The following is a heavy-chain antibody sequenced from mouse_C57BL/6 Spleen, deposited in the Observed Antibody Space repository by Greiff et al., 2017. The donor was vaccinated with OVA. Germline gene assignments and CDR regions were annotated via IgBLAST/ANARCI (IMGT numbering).Heavy chain of an antibody. J-gene: IGHJ1*03. Sequence: VQLQQPGAELVMPGASVKLSCKASGYTFTSYWMHWVKQRPGQGLEWIGEIDPSDSYTNYNQKFQGKSTLTVAKSSSTAYMQLSSLTSEDSAVYYCARWDYGSSYWYFDVWGTGTTVTVSS. CDR2: IDPSDSYT. V-gene: IGHV1-69*01. CDR3: ARWDYGSSYWYFDV. CDR1: GYTFTSYW. D-gene: IGHD1-1*01.